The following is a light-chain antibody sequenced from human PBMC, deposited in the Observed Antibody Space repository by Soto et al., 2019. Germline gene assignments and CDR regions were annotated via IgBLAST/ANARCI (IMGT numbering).Light chain of an antibody. CDR2: GNS. J-gene: IGLJ2*01. CDR3: KSYDSSLRGVV. V-gene: IGLV1-40*01. Sequence: QAVVTQPPSVSGAPGQRVTISCTGSSSNIGAGYDVHWYQQLPGTAPKLLIYGNSNRPSGVPDRFSGSKSGTSASLAITGLQAEDEADYYCKSYDSSLRGVVFGGGTKLTVL. CDR1: SSNIGAGYD.